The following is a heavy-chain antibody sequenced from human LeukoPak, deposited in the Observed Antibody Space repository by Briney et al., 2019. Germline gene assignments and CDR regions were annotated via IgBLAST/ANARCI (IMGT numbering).Heavy chain of an antibody. V-gene: IGHV4-30-4*07. D-gene: IGHD6-19*01. CDR2: IYYSGST. CDR1: GGSISSGGYS. CDR3: ARVAYSSGWLDY. J-gene: IGHJ4*02. Sequence: SETLSLTCAVSGGSISSGGYSGSWIRQPPGKGLEWIGYIYYSGSTYYHPSLKSRVTISVDTSKNQFSLKLSSVTAADTAVYYCARVAYSSGWLDYWGQGTLVTVSS.